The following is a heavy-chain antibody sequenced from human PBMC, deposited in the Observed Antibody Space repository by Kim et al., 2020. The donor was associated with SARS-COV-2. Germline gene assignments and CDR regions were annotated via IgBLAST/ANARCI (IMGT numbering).Heavy chain of an antibody. Sequence: SETLSLTCAVYGGSFSGYHWNWIRQPPGQGLEWIGEINHSGSTNYNPSLKSRVTISVDTSKNQFSLKLSSVTAADTAVYYCASTPEYYDYVWGSYRLDYWGQGTLVTVSS. D-gene: IGHD3-16*02. V-gene: IGHV4-34*01. CDR3: ASTPEYYDYVWGSYRLDY. CDR2: INHSGST. CDR1: GGSFSGYH. J-gene: IGHJ4*02.